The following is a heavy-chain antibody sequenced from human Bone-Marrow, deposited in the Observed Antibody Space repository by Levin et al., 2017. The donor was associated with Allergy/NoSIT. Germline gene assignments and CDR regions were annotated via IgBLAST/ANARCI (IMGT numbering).Heavy chain of an antibody. CDR1: GGTFSSYA. CDR3: ARVPWGSGWYDDY. Sequence: SVKVSCKASGGTFSSYAISWVRQAPGQGLEWMGRIIPILGIANYAQKFQGRVTITADKSTSTAYMELSSLRSEDTAVYYCARVPWGSGWYDDYWGQGTLVTVSS. J-gene: IGHJ4*02. D-gene: IGHD6-19*01. V-gene: IGHV1-69*04. CDR2: IIPILGIA.